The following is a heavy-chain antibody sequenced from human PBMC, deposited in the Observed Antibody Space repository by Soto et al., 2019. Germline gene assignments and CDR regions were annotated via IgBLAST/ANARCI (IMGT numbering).Heavy chain of an antibody. CDR2: IIPIFSTA. Sequence: QVQLVQSGAEVKKPGSSVKVSCKASGGTISSYAISWVRQAPGQGLEWMGGIIPIFSTANYAQKFQGRVTITADESTRTAYMELSSLRSEDTAVYYCARAWGSPYYFDYWGQGTLVIVSS. V-gene: IGHV1-69*12. D-gene: IGHD7-27*01. CDR1: GGTISSYA. CDR3: ARAWGSPYYFDY. J-gene: IGHJ4*02.